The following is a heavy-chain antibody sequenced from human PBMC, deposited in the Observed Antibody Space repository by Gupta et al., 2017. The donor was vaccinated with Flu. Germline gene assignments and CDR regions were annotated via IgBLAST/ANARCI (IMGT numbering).Heavy chain of an antibody. CDR2: ISTTERYT. CDR3: AREPYAYHHLDV. CDR1: GFILHSHS. V-gene: IGHV3-21*04. J-gene: IGHJ6*04. Sequence: EVQMVESGGGLVNPGGSLRLGCAGSGFILHSHSFNWVRKAHGKGRGLVAAISTTERYTDYADSVKGRFIISSDNAQNSSYLQMSSRTDEDTSVYYCAREPYAYHHLDVWGKGTTVTVSS. D-gene: IGHD2-2*01.